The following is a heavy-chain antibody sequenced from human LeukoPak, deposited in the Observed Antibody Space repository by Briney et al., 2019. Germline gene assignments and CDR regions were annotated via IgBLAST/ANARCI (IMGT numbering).Heavy chain of an antibody. D-gene: IGHD6-19*01. V-gene: IGHV1-2*02. CDR1: GYTFTGYY. CDR3: ARNGVDSSGWNNDY. J-gene: IGHJ4*02. CDR2: INPNSGST. Sequence: GASVKVSCKASGYTFTGYYMHWVRQAPGQGLEWMGWINPNSGSTNYAQKFQGRVTMTRDTSISTAYMELSRLRSDDTAVYYCARNGVDSSGWNNDYWGQGTLVTVSS.